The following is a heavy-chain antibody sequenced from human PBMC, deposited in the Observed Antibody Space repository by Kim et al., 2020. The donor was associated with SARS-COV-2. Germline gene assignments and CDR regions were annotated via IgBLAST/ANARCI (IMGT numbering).Heavy chain of an antibody. V-gene: IGHV1-69*01. CDR3: AKTPTVVTPNYYYGMDV. D-gene: IGHD2-21*02. Sequence: FQGRVTITADESTSTAYMELSSLRSEDTAVYYCAKTPTVVTPNYYYGMDVWGQGTTVTVSS. J-gene: IGHJ6*02.